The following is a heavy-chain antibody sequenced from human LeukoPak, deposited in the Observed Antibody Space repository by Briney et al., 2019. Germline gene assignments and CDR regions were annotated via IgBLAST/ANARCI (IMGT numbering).Heavy chain of an antibody. V-gene: IGHV1-8*01. CDR1: GYTFTSYD. Sequence: ASVKVSCKASGYTFTSYDINWVRQATGQGLEWMGWMNPNSGNTGYAQKSQGRVTMTRNTSISTAYMELSSLRSEDTAVYYCASWPAPWFGEFLDAFDIWGQGTMVTVSS. CDR2: MNPNSGNT. CDR3: ASWPAPWFGEFLDAFDI. D-gene: IGHD3-10*01. J-gene: IGHJ3*02.